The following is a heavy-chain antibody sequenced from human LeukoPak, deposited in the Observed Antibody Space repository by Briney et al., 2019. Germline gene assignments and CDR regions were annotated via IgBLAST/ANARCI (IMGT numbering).Heavy chain of an antibody. CDR3: AKGRDGYNDAFDI. CDR1: GFTFSSYA. V-gene: IGHV3-23*01. CDR2: ISSSGGGI. Sequence: SGGSLRLSCAASGFTFSSYAMSWVRQAPGKGLDWVSAISSSGGGIFYADSVKGRFTISRDNSKNTLYLQMDSLRVEDTAVYYCAKGRDGYNDAFDIWGQGTMVTVSS. J-gene: IGHJ3*02. D-gene: IGHD5-24*01.